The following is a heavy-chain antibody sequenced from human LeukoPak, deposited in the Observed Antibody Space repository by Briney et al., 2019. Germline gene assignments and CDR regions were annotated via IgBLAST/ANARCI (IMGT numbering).Heavy chain of an antibody. Sequence: ASVKVSCKVSGYTLTELSMHWVRQAPGKGLEWMGSFDPKDGETIYAQKFQGRVTMTEDTSTDTAYMELSSLRSEDTAVYYCARQQNGARYDSSGLSRSAFDIWGQGTMVTVSS. V-gene: IGHV1-24*01. J-gene: IGHJ3*02. CDR3: ARQQNGARYDSSGLSRSAFDI. D-gene: IGHD3-22*01. CDR1: GYTLTELS. CDR2: FDPKDGET.